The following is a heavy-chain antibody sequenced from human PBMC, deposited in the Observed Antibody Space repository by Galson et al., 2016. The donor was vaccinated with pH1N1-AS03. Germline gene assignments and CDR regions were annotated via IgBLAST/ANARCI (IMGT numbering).Heavy chain of an antibody. CDR2: ISGSGGSA. V-gene: IGHV3-23*01. Sequence: SLRLSCAASGFTFTSYVMGWVRQAPGKGLEWVSAISGSGGSAYYADSVKGRFTISRDNSKSSLYLEMNSLRAEDTAVYYCAKKLSGSWDYWGQGTLVTVSS. J-gene: IGHJ4*02. CDR3: AKKLSGSWDY. CDR1: GFTFTSYV. D-gene: IGHD5-12*01.